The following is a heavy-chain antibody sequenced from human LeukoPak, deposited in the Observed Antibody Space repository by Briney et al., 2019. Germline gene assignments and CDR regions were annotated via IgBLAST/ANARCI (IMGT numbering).Heavy chain of an antibody. CDR1: GFTFSSYS. CDR2: ISSSSSYI. V-gene: IGHV3-21*01. CDR3: ARGDPEQWLVPHDY. D-gene: IGHD6-19*01. J-gene: IGHJ4*02. Sequence: WGSLRLSFAASGFTFSSYSMNWVRQAPGKGLEWVSSISSSSSYIYYADSVKGRFTISRDNAKNSLYLQMNSLRAEDTAVYYCARGDPEQWLVPHDYWGQGTLVTVSS.